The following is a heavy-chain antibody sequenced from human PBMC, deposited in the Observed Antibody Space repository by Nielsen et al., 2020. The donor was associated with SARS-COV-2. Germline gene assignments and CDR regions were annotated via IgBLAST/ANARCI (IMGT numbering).Heavy chain of an antibody. Sequence: SETLSLTCTVSGGSISSNFWSWIRQPPGKGLEWIGYLYDNGIPNYNPSVKSRVIMSMDTSKNHFSLRLSSVTAADTAVYYCATLGGRSWFDPWGQGTLVTVSS. V-gene: IGHV4-59*01. CDR2: LYDNGIP. J-gene: IGHJ5*02. CDR1: GGSISSNF. D-gene: IGHD1-26*01. CDR3: ATLGGRSWFDP.